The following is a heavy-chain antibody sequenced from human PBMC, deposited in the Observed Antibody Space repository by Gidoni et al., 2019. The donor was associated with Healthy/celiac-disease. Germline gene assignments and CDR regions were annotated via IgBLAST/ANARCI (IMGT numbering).Heavy chain of an antibody. V-gene: IGHV1-69*01. J-gene: IGHJ6*02. CDR1: GGPFSSYA. Sequence: QVQLVQSGAEVKKPGSSVKVSCKASGGPFSSYAISWVRQAPGQGLEWMGGIIPIFGTANYAQKFQGRVTITADESTSTAYMELSSLRSEDTAVYYCARTGYCSSTSCYTTRSYYYGMDVWGQGTTVTVSS. CDR2: IIPIFGTA. D-gene: IGHD2-2*02. CDR3: ARTGYCSSTSCYTTRSYYYGMDV.